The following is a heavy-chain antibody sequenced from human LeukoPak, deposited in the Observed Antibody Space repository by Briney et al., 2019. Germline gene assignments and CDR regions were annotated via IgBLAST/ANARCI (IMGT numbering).Heavy chain of an antibody. Sequence: GGSLRLSCAASGFTFSSYWMHWVRQAPGKGLVWVSRINSDGSSTSYADSVKGRFTISRDNAKNTLYLQMNSLRAEDTAVYYCARPSTADGDPFDYWGQGTLVTVSS. D-gene: IGHD3-10*01. CDR1: GFTFSSYW. V-gene: IGHV3-74*01. J-gene: IGHJ4*02. CDR2: INSDGSST. CDR3: ARPSTADGDPFDY.